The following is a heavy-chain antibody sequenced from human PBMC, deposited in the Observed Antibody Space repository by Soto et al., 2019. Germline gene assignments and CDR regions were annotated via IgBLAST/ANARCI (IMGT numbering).Heavy chain of an antibody. Sequence: QVQLVESGGSVVQPGKSLRLSCAASGFTFSSYGMHWVRQAPGKALEWVAVKWYDGSNQYYAASAKGRFTISRDNSRNTPYLRMTGLRVEATAVSSCARATYYSGAGGFSGYGLHVWGHGTTVAV. V-gene: IGHV3-33*01. CDR1: GFTFSSYG. CDR3: ARATYYSGAGGFSGYGLHV. D-gene: IGHD3-10*01. CDR2: KWYDGSNQ. J-gene: IGHJ6*02.